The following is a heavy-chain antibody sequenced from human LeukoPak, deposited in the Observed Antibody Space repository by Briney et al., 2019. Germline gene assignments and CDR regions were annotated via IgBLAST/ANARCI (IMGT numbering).Heavy chain of an antibody. CDR3: ARGYCSGGNCYQYFDY. Sequence: GGSLRLSCAASGFTFSSNSMSWVRQAPGKGLEWASAINYSGDATYYVDSVKGRFTISRDNSKNTLYLQMNSLRAEDTAIYYCARGYCSGGNCYQYFDYWGQGTLVAVAS. J-gene: IGHJ4*02. CDR2: INYSGDAT. CDR1: GFTFSSNS. V-gene: IGHV3-23*01. D-gene: IGHD2-15*01.